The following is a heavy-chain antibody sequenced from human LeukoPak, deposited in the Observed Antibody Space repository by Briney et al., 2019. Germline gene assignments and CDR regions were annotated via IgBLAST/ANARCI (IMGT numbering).Heavy chain of an antibody. J-gene: IGHJ4*02. V-gene: IGHV3-23*01. CDR2: ISASGGST. Sequence: GGSLRLSCAASGFTFSNYGMSWVRQAPGKGLEWVSAISASGGSTYYADFVKGRFTISRDNSKNTLYLQMNSLRAEDTAVYHCAKDGTGCGGDCYSDYWGQGTLLTVSS. CDR1: GFTFSNYG. CDR3: AKDGTGCGGDCYSDY. D-gene: IGHD2-21*02.